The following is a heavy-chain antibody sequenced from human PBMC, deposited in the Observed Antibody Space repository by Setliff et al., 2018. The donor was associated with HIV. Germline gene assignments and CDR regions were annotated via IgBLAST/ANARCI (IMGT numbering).Heavy chain of an antibody. CDR3: TKRTMPTGGFQH. Sequence: SVKVSCKASGNTLRNNAIGWVRQAPGQGLEWMGSLIPVLGEPHYAQSFQGRVTMTLDTSTSTVYMELSSLRAEDTAVYYCTKRTMPTGGFQHWGQGTLVTVSS. V-gene: IGHV1-69*04. CDR2: LIPVLGEP. J-gene: IGHJ1*01. D-gene: IGHD1-1*01. CDR1: GNTLRNNA.